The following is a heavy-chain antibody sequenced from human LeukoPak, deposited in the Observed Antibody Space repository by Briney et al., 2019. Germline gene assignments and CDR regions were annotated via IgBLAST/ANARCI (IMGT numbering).Heavy chain of an antibody. D-gene: IGHD2-2*01. V-gene: IGHV3-23*01. CDR3: AKSLVVVPAAFDY. Sequence: GGSLRLSCAASGFTFSSYAMSWVRQAPGKGLEWVSAISGSGGSTYYADSVKGRFTISRDNPKNTLYLQMNSLRAEDTAAYYCAKSLVVVPAAFDYWGQGTLVTVSS. J-gene: IGHJ4*02. CDR1: GFTFSSYA. CDR2: ISGSGGST.